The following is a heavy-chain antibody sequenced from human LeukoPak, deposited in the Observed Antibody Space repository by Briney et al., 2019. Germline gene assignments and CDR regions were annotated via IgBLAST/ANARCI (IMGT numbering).Heavy chain of an antibody. D-gene: IGHD4-17*01. CDR2: LKSDGSTA. CDR3: ARGIYGDPVAFDS. V-gene: IGHV3-74*03. CDR1: GFTFSSFN. Sequence: LGGPLRLSCAASGFTFSSFNMHWVRQAPGKGLVWVSRLKSDGSTAMYADSVQGRFTISRDNARNTVHLLMSSLTVEDTGVYYCARGIYGDPVAFDSWGQGALVTVSS. J-gene: IGHJ4*02.